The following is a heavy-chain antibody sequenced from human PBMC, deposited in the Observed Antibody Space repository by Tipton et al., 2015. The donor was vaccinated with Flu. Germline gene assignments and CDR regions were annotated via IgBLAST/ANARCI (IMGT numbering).Heavy chain of an antibody. J-gene: IGHJ6*02. CDR3: ARDSAAHYGMDV. D-gene: IGHD6-13*01. CDR1: GGSISSYY. V-gene: IGHV4-59*08. Sequence: GLVKPSETLSLTCTVSGGSISSYYWSWIRQPPGKGLEWIGYIYYSGSTNYNPSLKSLVTISVDTSKNQFSLKLSSVTAADTAVYYCARDSAAHYGMDVWGQGTTVTVS. CDR2: IYYSGST.